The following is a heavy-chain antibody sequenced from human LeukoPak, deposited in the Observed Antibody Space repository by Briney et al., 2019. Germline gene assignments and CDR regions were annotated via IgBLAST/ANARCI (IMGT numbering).Heavy chain of an antibody. Sequence: PGGALRLSCAASEFTFSSYWMSSVPRAPGKGLERVANIKQDGSEKYYVDSVKGRFTITRDNAKNSLYLQMNSLRAEDTAVYYCARDLGPGQYYYYYIDVWGKGTTVTVSS. J-gene: IGHJ6*03. CDR1: EFTFSSYW. V-gene: IGHV3-7*01. CDR2: IKQDGSEK. CDR3: ARDLGPGQYYYYYIDV.